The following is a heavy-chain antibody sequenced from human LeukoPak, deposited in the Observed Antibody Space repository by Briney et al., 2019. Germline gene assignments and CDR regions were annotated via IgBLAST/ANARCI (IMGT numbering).Heavy chain of an antibody. CDR2: MNPNSGNT. CDR1: GYTFTSYD. J-gene: IGHJ6*02. Sequence: GESLKISCKGSGYTFTSYDINWVRQATGQGLEWMGWMNPNSGNTGYAQKFQGRVTMTRNTSISTAYMELSSLRSEDTAVYYCARVPTVTYYYYYYYGMDVWGQGTTVTVSS. D-gene: IGHD4-11*01. V-gene: IGHV1-8*01. CDR3: ARVPTVTYYYYYYYGMDV.